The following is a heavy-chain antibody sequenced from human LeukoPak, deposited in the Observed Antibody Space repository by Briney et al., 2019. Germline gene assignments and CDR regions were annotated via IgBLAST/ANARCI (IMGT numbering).Heavy chain of an antibody. D-gene: IGHD3-3*01. J-gene: IGHJ4*02. Sequence: GGSLRLSCAASGFTFSSYAMHWVRQAPGKGLEWVAVISYDGSNKYYADFVKGRFTISRDNSKNTLYLQMNSLRAEDTAVYYCARDGLTYYDFWSGYFFHDYWGQGTLVTVSS. CDR2: ISYDGSNK. CDR1: GFTFSSYA. V-gene: IGHV3-30-3*01. CDR3: ARDGLTYYDFWSGYFFHDY.